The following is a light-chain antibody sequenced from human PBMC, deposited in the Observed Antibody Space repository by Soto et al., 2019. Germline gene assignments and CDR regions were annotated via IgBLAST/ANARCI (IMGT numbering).Light chain of an antibody. V-gene: IGKV3-15*01. CDR3: QQYIYWPRT. J-gene: IGKJ1*01. Sequence: EIVMTQSPATLSVSPGERATLSCRASQSVSSNLAWYQQKPGQAPRLLIYGASTRATGIPARFSGSESGTEFTLTISSLQSEDFAVYYCQQYIYWPRTFGQGTKVEIK. CDR2: GAS. CDR1: QSVSSN.